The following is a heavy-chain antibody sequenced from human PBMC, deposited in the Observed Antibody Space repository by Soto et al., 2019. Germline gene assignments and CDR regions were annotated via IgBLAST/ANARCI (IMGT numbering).Heavy chain of an antibody. CDR3: VKDSESSGYLTHLDY. CDR1: GFTFDDYA. Sequence: GGSLSLPCVASGFTFDDYAIHWVRQTPGKGREWVSGLTWNGEVLGYADSVKGRFTISRDNGKNSLYLEMNSLRPEDTALYYCVKDSESSGYLTHLDYWGQGTLVTVSS. CDR2: LTWNGEVL. J-gene: IGHJ4*02. V-gene: IGHV3-9*01. D-gene: IGHD3-22*01.